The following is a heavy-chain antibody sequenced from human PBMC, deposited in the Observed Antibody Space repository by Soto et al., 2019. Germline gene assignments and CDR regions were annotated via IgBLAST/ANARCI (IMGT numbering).Heavy chain of an antibody. V-gene: IGHV4-30-2*01. Sequence: PSETLSLTYAVSGDSISSGGYSWSWLRQPPGKGLEWIGYIYHSGSTYYNPSLKSRVTISVDRSKNQFSLKLSSVNAADTAVYYCASGQQLVRNYWGQGTLVTVSS. CDR3: ASGQQLVRNY. CDR1: GDSISSGGYS. J-gene: IGHJ4*02. CDR2: IYHSGST. D-gene: IGHD6-13*01.